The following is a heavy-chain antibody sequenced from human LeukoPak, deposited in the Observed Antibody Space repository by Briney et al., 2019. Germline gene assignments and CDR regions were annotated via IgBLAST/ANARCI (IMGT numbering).Heavy chain of an antibody. D-gene: IGHD6-13*01. V-gene: IGHV3-23*01. CDR3: ARDWPSEWQQLPDYDAVDI. Sequence: GGSLRLSCAASGFTFSSYAMSWVRQPPGKGLKWVSSISGSGGSTYDADSVKGRFTISRDNSKNTLDLQMNSLRADDTAVYYCARDWPSEWQQLPDYDAVDIWGQGTMVTVSS. CDR2: ISGSGGST. CDR1: GFTFSSYA. J-gene: IGHJ3*02.